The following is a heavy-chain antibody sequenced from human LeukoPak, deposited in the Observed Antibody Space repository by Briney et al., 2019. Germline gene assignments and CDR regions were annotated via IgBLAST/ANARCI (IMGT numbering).Heavy chain of an antibody. V-gene: IGHV4-39*01. CDR1: GGSVSSSDYY. CDR2: IYYSGVT. CDR3: ARLASIYSGSHYGLKYFDY. J-gene: IGHJ4*02. D-gene: IGHD1-26*01. Sequence: SETLSLTCTVSGGSVSSSDYYWAWIRQPPGEGLEWIGSIYYSGVTYYNPSLKSRVTMSVDTSRNQFSVRLTSVTTADTAVFYCARLASIYSGSHYGLKYFDYWGQGTLVTVSS.